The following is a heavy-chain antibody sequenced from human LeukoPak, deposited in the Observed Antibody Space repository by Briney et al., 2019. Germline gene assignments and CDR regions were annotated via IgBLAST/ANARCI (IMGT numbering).Heavy chain of an antibody. Sequence: PGGSLRLSCAASGFTFSSYEMNWVREAPGKGLEWVSYISSSGSTIYYADSVKGRFTISRDNAKNSLYLQKNSLRAEDTAVYYCARGGREQWRSIVSSRSYYYYYMDVWGKGTTVTISS. CDR3: ARGGREQWRSIVSSRSYYYYYMDV. CDR2: ISSSGSTI. CDR1: GFTFSSYE. D-gene: IGHD6-19*01. J-gene: IGHJ6*03. V-gene: IGHV3-48*03.